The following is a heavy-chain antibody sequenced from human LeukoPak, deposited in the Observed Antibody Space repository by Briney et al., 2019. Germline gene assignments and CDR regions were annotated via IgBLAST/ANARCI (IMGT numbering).Heavy chain of an antibody. Sequence: GGSLRLSCAASGFTVSSNYMSWVRQAPGKGLEWVSVIYSGGSTYYADSVKGRFTISRHNSKNTLYLQMNSLRAEDTAVYYCARWELAVAGRRGAFDIWGQGTMVTVSS. CDR3: ARWELAVAGRRGAFDI. J-gene: IGHJ3*02. D-gene: IGHD6-19*01. CDR1: GFTVSSNY. V-gene: IGHV3-53*01. CDR2: IYSGGST.